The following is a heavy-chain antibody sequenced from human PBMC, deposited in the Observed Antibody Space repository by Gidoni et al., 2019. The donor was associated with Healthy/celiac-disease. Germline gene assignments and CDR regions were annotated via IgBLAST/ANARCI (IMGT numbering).Heavy chain of an antibody. D-gene: IGHD3-10*01. V-gene: IGHV3-23*01. CDR3: AKGSDYGSGTHYSIYYFDY. J-gene: IGHJ4*02. Sequence: EVQLLESGGALVQPGGSLRLPCAASGFTFSSYALTWVRQAPGKGLGWVSGISGSGGTTYYADSVKGRFTISRDNFKNTLYLQINSLRAEDTAVYYCAKGSDYGSGTHYSIYYFDYWGQGALVTVSS. CDR1: GFTFSSYA. CDR2: ISGSGGTT.